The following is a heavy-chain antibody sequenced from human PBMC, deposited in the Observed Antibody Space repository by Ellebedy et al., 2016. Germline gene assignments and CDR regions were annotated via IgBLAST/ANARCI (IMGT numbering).Heavy chain of an antibody. V-gene: IGHV4-61*08. CDR3: ARGGSSITIPL. J-gene: IGHJ4*02. Sequence: SETLSLTCTVSGGSISSGDYYWSWIRQPPGKGLEWIGYIYSTGSTNYNPSLKSRVTISVDTSKNQFSLKLSSVTAADTAVYYCARGGSSITIPLWGQGTLVTVSS. CDR2: IYSTGST. D-gene: IGHD3-3*01. CDR1: GGSISSGDYY.